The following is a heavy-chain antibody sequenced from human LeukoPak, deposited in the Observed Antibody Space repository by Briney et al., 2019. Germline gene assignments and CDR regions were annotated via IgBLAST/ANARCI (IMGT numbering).Heavy chain of an antibody. CDR3: ARVAGSIDY. V-gene: IGHV1-8*03. CDR1: VYTFTTYD. CDR2: VNPKSGYT. D-gene: IGHD6-19*01. J-gene: IGHJ4*02. Sequence: GASVNVSSKPSVYTFTTYDINWVRQATGQGLEWVGWVNPKSGYTGYAQKFQGRVTITSDTSISTAYMELSSLRSEDTAVYYCARVAGSIDYWGQGTLVTVSS.